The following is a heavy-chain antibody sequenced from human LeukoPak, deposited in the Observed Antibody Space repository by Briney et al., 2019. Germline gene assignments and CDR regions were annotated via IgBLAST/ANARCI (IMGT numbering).Heavy chain of an antibody. Sequence: GGSLRLSCAASGFTFSSYSMNWVRQAPGKGLEWVANINQDGSETYYVDSVKGRFIISRDNAKNSLYLQMNSLRAEDTAVYYCASVGGAYYPGAFDIWGQGTMVTVSS. D-gene: IGHD1-26*01. J-gene: IGHJ3*02. V-gene: IGHV3-7*05. CDR2: INQDGSET. CDR3: ASVGGAYYPGAFDI. CDR1: GFTFSSYS.